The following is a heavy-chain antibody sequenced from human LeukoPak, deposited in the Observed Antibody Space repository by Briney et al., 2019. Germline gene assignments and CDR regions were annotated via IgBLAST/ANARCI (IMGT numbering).Heavy chain of an antibody. D-gene: IGHD3-22*01. CDR2: ISGSGSTI. J-gene: IGHJ4*02. CDR1: GFTFSDYY. V-gene: IGHV3-11*04. CDR3: ARGEPYYYDSSGYALGDY. Sequence: KSGGSLRLSCAASGFTFSDYYMSWIRQAPGKGLEWVSYISGSGSTIYYADSVKGRFTISRDNAKNSLYLQMNSLRAEDTAVYYCARGEPYYYDSSGYALGDYWGQGTLVTVSS.